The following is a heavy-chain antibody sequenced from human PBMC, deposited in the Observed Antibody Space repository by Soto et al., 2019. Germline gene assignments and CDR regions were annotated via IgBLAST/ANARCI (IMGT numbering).Heavy chain of an antibody. V-gene: IGHV3-21*01. D-gene: IGHD2-2*01. CDR2: ISSSSSYI. CDR3: VVVPAAITSYYYYGMDV. CDR1: VFTFSSYS. J-gene: IGHJ6*02. Sequence: GSLRLSCAACVFTFSSYSKNWGRQAPGKGLEWVSSISSSSSYIYYADSVKGRFTISRDNAKNSLYLQMNSLRAEDTAVYYCVVVPAAITSYYYYGMDVWGQGTTVTVYS.